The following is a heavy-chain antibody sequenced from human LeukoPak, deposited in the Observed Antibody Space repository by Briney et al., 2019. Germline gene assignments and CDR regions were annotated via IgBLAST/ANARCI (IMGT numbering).Heavy chain of an antibody. CDR1: GFTFTNYN. V-gene: IGHV3-21*01. J-gene: IGHJ3*01. CDR2: ISSGSIYI. CDR3: AREGIGAADAFDL. Sequence: GGSLRLSCAAFGFTFTNYNMNWVRQAPGKGPEWVSSISSGSIYIEYADSVKGRFTVSRDNAEKSLYLQMNSLGAEDTAVYYCAREGIGAADAFDLWGQGTMVTVSS. D-gene: IGHD6-25*01.